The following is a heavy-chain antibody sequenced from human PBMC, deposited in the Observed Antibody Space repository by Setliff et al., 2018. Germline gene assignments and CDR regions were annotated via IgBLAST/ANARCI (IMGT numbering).Heavy chain of an antibody. CDR2: IHSSGGDA. V-gene: IGHV3-23*05. D-gene: IGHD5-12*01. CDR3: AKCRTYPAMYSGFQYYFDF. Sequence: GESLRLSCAASGFSFLSYTVGWVRQAPGRGLEWVSLIHSSGGDAYYADSVKGRFTVFRDNSRSTLSLQTNSLRAEDTAVYYCAKCRTYPAMYSGFQYYFDFWGQGTRVTVSS. CDR1: GFSFLSYT. J-gene: IGHJ4*02.